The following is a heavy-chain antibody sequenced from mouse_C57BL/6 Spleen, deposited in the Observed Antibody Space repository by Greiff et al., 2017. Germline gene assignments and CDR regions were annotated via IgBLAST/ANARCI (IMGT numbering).Heavy chain of an antibody. J-gene: IGHJ3*01. CDR1: GFTFSSYG. CDR2: ISSGGSYT. Sequence: EVHLVESGGDLVKPGGSLKLSCAASGFTFSSYGMSWVRQTPDKRLEWVATISSGGSYTYYPDSVKGRFTISRDNAKNTLYLQMSSLKSEDTAMYYCARADYSKGEFAYWGQGTLVTVSA. D-gene: IGHD2-5*01. V-gene: IGHV5-6*01. CDR3: ARADYSKGEFAY.